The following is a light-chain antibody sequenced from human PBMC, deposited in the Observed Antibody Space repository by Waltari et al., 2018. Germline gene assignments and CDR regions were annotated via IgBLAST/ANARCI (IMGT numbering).Light chain of an antibody. CDR1: QSVGRY. CDR3: QKYVNLPAT. J-gene: IGKJ1*01. V-gene: IGKV3-20*01. CDR2: DAS. Sequence: EIVLTQSPGTLSLSPGERATLSCRASQSVGRYLAWYQQKPGQAPRLLIYDASTRATGIPDRFSGSGSATDISLTISRLESEDFAVYYCQKYVNLPATFGQGTKVEIK.